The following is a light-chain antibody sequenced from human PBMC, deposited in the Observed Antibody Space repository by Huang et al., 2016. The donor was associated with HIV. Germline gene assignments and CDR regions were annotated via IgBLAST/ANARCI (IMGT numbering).Light chain of an antibody. J-gene: IGKJ4*01. CDR2: DAS. CDR3: QQRSNWPPLT. CDR1: QSIGNY. Sequence: EIVLTQSPATLSLSPGKRATLSCRASQSIGNYLAWYQQKPGQAPRLLIYDASNRATGIPARFSVSGSGTDFTLTINSLEPEDFAVYYCQQRSNWPPLTFGGGTKVDIK. V-gene: IGKV3-11*01.